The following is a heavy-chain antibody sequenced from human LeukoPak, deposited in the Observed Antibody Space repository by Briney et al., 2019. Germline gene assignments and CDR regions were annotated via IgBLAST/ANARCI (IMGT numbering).Heavy chain of an antibody. J-gene: IGHJ4*02. CDR1: GFTFSSYG. D-gene: IGHD3-10*01. Sequence: GGSLRLSCAASGFTFSSYGMHWVRQAPGKGLEWVAVISYDGSNTYYADSVKGRFTISRDNSKSMLYLQMNSLRAEDTAVYYCAKPYYYGSRSYMDCWGQGTLVTVSS. CDR3: AKPYYYGSRSYMDC. V-gene: IGHV3-30*18. CDR2: ISYDGSNT.